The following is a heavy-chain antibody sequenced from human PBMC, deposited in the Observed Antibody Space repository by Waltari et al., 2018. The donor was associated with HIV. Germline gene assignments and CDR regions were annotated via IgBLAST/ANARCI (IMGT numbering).Heavy chain of an antibody. CDR2: IHPNRGCT. CDR3: ARGQAGIAAHYYYYGRDV. CDR1: GYTFTGYY. Sequence: QVQLVQSGAEVKKPGASVKVSCKASGYTFTGYYMHWVRQAPGQGLEWMGWIHPNRGCTNYAQKFQGRVTKTRDTSISAAYMGLSRLRSDDTAVYYCARGQAGIAAHYYYYGRDVWGQGTTVTVSS. D-gene: IGHD6-13*01. V-gene: IGHV1-2*02. J-gene: IGHJ6*02.